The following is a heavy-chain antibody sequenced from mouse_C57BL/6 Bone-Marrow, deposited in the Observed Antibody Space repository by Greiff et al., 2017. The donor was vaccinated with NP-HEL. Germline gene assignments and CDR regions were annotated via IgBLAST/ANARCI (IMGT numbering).Heavy chain of an antibody. CDR3: ARLAICPWFAY. Sequence: EVMLVESGGDLVKPGGSLKLSCAASGFTFSSYGMSWVRQTPDKRLEWVATISSGGSYTYYTASVKGRFTISRDNAKNTLYLQMSSLKSEDTAMNYCARLAICPWFAYWGQGTLVTVSA. J-gene: IGHJ3*01. D-gene: IGHD6-1*01. V-gene: IGHV5-6*01. CDR1: GFTFSSYG. CDR2: ISSGGSYT.